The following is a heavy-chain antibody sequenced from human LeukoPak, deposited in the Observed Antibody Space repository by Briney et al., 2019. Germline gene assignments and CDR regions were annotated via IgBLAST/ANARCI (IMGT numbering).Heavy chain of an antibody. CDR1: GVSFSDYY. V-gene: IGHV4-34*01. CDR2: INHSGNT. CDR3: ARGLRRYSKAFPFDY. Sequence: SETLSLTCAVYGVSFSDYYWSWIRQPPGKGLEWIGEINHSGNTIYNPPLKSRVTISVDTSKNLFSLRLSSVTAADTTVYYCARGLRRYSKAFPFDYWGQGTLVTVSS. J-gene: IGHJ4*02. D-gene: IGHD5-18*01.